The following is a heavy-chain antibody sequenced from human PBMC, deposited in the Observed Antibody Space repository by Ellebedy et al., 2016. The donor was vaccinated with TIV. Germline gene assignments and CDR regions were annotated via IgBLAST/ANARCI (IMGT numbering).Heavy chain of an antibody. D-gene: IGHD1-26*01. CDR3: AGAIIGATTGPFDY. J-gene: IGHJ4*02. CDR2: IIPVFGSA. Sequence: AASVKVSCKASGGTISRHGISWVRQAPGQGLEWMGGIIPVFGSAKYAQKFQGRVTITADKSTSTAHMELSSLRSDDTAVYYWAGAIIGATTGPFDYWGQGTLVTVSS. V-gene: IGHV1-69*06. CDR1: GGTISRHG.